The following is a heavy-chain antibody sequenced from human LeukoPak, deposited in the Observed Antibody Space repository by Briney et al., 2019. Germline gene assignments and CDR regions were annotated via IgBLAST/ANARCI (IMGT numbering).Heavy chain of an antibody. CDR1: RFTFSDYA. V-gene: IGHV3-23*01. D-gene: IGHD6-19*01. CDR2: ISGSGATT. Sequence: GGSLRLACAASRFTFSDYAMSWVRQAPGKGLEWVSAISGSGATTYHADSVKGLFTISRDNSKNTLYLEMSSLRAEDTAVYYCAREITTVAGTGVPDYWGQGTLVTVSS. J-gene: IGHJ4*02. CDR3: AREITTVAGTGVPDY.